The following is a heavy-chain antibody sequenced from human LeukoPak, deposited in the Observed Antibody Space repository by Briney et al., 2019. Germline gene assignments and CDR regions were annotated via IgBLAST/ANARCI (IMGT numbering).Heavy chain of an antibody. J-gene: IGHJ4*02. V-gene: IGHV3-23*01. D-gene: IGHD6-13*01. CDR2: ISGRGDST. Sequence: GGSLRLSCAASGFTFSSYAMSWVRQAPGKGLEWVSTISGRGDSTYNADSMKGRFTISRDNSKNTLYLQMNSLRLEDTAGYYCAKGAGYSSNWNFDYWGQGTLVTVSS. CDR1: GFTFSSYA. CDR3: AKGAGYSSNWNFDY.